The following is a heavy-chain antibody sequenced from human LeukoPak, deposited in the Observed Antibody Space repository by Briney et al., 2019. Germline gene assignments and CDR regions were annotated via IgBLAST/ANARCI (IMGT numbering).Heavy chain of an antibody. CDR3: ARGAVLLRFGESAGDAFDI. Sequence: GGSLRLSCAASGFTFSDYYMSWIRQAPGKGLEWVSYISSSGSTIYYADSVKGRFTISRDNAKNSLYLQMSSLRAEDTAVYYCARGAVLLRFGESAGDAFDIWGQGTMVTVSS. D-gene: IGHD3-10*01. CDR1: GFTFSDYY. CDR2: ISSSGSTI. J-gene: IGHJ3*02. V-gene: IGHV3-11*01.